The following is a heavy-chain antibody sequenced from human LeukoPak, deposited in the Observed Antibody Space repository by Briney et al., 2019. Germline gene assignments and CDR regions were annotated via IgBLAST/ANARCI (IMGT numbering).Heavy chain of an antibody. CDR3: ARDIDSRGYYYGGAFDI. CDR1: GFTFNNYW. D-gene: IGHD3-22*01. CDR2: IKEDGSEK. V-gene: IGHV3-7*01. Sequence: GGSLRLSCAASGFTFNNYWMSWVRQAPGKGLEWVANIKEDGSEKYYVDSVKGRFTISRDNAKNSVYLQMNSLRAEDTAVYYCARDIDSRGYYYGGAFDIWGQGTMVTVSS. J-gene: IGHJ3*02.